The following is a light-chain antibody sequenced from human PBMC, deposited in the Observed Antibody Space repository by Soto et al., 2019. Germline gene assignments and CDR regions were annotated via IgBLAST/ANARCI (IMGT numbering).Light chain of an antibody. CDR3: QQATSFSST. CDR1: QGISSW. CDR2: AAS. V-gene: IGKV1-12*02. J-gene: IGKJ1*01. Sequence: DIPMTQSPSSVSASVGDRVTITCRASQGISSWLAWYRQKPWKAPKLLIYAASSLQRGGPSRFRGSGSRTDFTLTISSLQPEDFESYYCQQATSFSSTVGEGTKVDIK.